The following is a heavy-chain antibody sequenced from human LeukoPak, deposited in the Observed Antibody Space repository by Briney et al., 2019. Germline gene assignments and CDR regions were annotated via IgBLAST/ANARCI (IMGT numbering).Heavy chain of an antibody. D-gene: IGHD3-9*01. CDR2: IGASGGST. J-gene: IGHJ4*02. CDR3: AKGDILTGSYFHL. Sequence: PGGPLRLSCAASRFTFSSYAMSWVRQAPGKGLEWVSAIGASGGSTYYADSVKGRFTISRDNSKNTLYLQMNSLRAEDTAVYYCAKGDILTGSYFHLWAQGPLVTVSS. CDR1: RFTFSSYA. V-gene: IGHV3-23*01.